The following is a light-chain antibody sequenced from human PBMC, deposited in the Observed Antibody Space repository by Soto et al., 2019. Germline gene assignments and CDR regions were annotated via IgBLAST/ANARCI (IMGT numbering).Light chain of an antibody. CDR2: GAS. V-gene: IGKV1-5*01. CDR3: QQYNSYSLF. J-gene: IGKJ2*01. CDR1: QRISNW. Sequence: DIQMTQSPSTLSASVGDRVTITCRASQRISNWLAWYQQKPGKAPKLLIYGASSLESGVPSRFSGSGSGTEFTLTISSLQPDDFEPFYCQQYNSYSLFFGQGTKLEIK.